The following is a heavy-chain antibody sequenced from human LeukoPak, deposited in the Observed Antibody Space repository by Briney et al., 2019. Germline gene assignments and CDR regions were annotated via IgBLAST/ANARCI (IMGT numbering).Heavy chain of an antibody. CDR3: AREPYYDSSGYLPSDAFDI. V-gene: IGHV3-9*01. CDR2: ISWNSGSI. Sequence: GRSLRLSCAASGFTFDDYAMHWVRQAPGKGLEWVSGISWNSGSIGYADSVKGRFTISRDNAKNSLYLQMNSLRAEDTAVYYCAREPYYDSSGYLPSDAFDIWGQGTMVTVSS. CDR1: GFTFDDYA. D-gene: IGHD3-22*01. J-gene: IGHJ3*02.